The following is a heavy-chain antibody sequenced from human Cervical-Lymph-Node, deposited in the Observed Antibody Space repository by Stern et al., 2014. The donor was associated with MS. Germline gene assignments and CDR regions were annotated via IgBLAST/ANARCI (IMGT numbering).Heavy chain of an antibody. CDR1: GCSISSGSHY. J-gene: IGHJ5*01. D-gene: IGHD5/OR15-5a*01. CDR2: IYSTGRA. V-gene: IGHV4-61*02. Sequence: QVQLQESGPGLVKPSQTLSLTCTVSGCSISSGSHYWSWIRQPAVKGLEWVGRIYSTGRAYYTPSFRGRVTMSVDTSKDKFSLELRSVTAADTAMYYCAREWIYEVSWFDSWGQGSLVIVSS. CDR3: AREWIYEVSWFDS.